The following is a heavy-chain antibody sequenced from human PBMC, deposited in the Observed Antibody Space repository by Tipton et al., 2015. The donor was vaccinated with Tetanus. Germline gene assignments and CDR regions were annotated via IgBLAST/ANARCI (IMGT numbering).Heavy chain of an antibody. Sequence: QLVQSGAEVKRPGASVKVSCKASGYTFTNYGINWVRQAPGQGLEWMGWDSGHSGNTVSARKVQSRVAMTTDTSTNTAYLELRSLRSDDTAVYFCARLVKQWLVPEDYWGQGTLVIVS. V-gene: IGHV1-18*01. J-gene: IGHJ4*02. CDR1: GYTFTNYG. D-gene: IGHD5-12*01. CDR3: ARLVKQWLVPEDY. CDR2: DSGHSGNT.